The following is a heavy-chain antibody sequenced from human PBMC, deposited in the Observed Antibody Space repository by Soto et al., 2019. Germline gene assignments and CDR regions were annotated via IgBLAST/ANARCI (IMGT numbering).Heavy chain of an antibody. Sequence: PSETLSLTCTVSGGSISSGDYSWSWVRQSPGKGLEWIGHIYNSGITYYNPSLKSRVVISIDTSRNQFSLRLNSLTAADRAVYFCARGVTVFGLVSRFWFDPWGQETVVTVSS. CDR3: ARGVTVFGLVSRFWFDP. CDR1: GGSISSGDYS. D-gene: IGHD3-3*01. CDR2: IYNSGIT. J-gene: IGHJ5*02. V-gene: IGHV4-30-4*01.